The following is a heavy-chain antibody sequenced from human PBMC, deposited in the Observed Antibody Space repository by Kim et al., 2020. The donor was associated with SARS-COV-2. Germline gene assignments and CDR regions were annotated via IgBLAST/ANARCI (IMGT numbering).Heavy chain of an antibody. J-gene: IGHJ6*02. Sequence: GGSLRLSCAASGFTFSSYAMSWVRQAPGKGLEWVSVIYSGGSSTYYADSVKGRFTISRDNSKNTLYLQMNSLRAEDTAVYYCAKSSVVPAAYPVREPTKYYYYYGMDVWGQGTTVTVSS. V-gene: IGHV3-23*03. CDR2: IYSGGSST. D-gene: IGHD2-2*01. CDR3: AKSSVVPAAYPVREPTKYYYYYGMDV. CDR1: GFTFSSYA.